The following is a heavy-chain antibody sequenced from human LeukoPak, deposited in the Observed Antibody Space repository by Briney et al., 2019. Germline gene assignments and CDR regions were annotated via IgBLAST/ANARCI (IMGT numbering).Heavy chain of an antibody. CDR2: IYYSGST. D-gene: IGHD3-3*01. J-gene: IGHJ3*02. CDR3: ARAPTDFWSGYRNAFDI. Sequence: SETLSLTCTVSGGSISSYYWGWIRQPPGKGLEWIGYIYYSGSTNYNPSLKSRVTISVDTSKNQFSLKLSSVTAADTAVYYCARAPTDFWSGYRNAFDIWGQGTMVTVSS. CDR1: GGSISSYY. V-gene: IGHV4-59*01.